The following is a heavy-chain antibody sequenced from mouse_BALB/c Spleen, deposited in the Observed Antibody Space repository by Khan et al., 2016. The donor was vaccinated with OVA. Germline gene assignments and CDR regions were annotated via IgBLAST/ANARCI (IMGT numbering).Heavy chain of an antibody. Sequence: QVQLQQSGAELAKPGASVKMSCKASGYTFTSYWMHWVKQRPGQGLEWIGYINPSTGYTEYNQSVKDKATLTADKSTSTAYMQLSSLKSEESAIYYCESHGSSSAWLTYWGQGTLVTVFA. J-gene: IGHJ3*01. CDR2: INPSTGYT. CDR1: GYTFTSYW. D-gene: IGHD1-1*01. V-gene: IGHV1-7*01. CDR3: ESHGSSSAWLTY.